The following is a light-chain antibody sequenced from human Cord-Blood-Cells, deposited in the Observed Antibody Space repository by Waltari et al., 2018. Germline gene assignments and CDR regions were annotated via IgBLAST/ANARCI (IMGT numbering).Light chain of an antibody. CDR3: QQLNSYPRFT. CDR2: AAS. CDR1: QGISSY. J-gene: IGKJ3*01. V-gene: IGKV1-9*01. Sequence: DIQLTHTPTFRPASVGDRLHIPCRASQGISSYLAWYQQKPGKAPKLLIYAASTLQSGVPSRFSGSGSGTEFTLTISSLQPEDFATYYCQQLNSYPRFTFGPGTKVDIK.